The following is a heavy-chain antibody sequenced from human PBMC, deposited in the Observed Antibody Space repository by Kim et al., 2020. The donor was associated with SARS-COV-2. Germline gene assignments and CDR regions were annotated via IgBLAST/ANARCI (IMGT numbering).Heavy chain of an antibody. CDR3: ARGGIAAATDWGVDYFDY. V-gene: IGHV1-69*13. Sequence: SVKVSCKASGGTFSSYAISWVRQAPGQGLEWMGGIIPIFGTANYAQKFQGRVTITADESTSTAYMELSSLRSEDTAVYYCARGGIAAATDWGVDYFDYWGQGTLVTVSS. D-gene: IGHD6-13*01. CDR2: IIPIFGTA. J-gene: IGHJ4*02. CDR1: GGTFSSYA.